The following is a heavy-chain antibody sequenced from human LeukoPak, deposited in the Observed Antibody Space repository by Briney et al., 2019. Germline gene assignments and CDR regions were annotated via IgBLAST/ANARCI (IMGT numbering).Heavy chain of an antibody. CDR3: ARAQGGKIQLWDCYFDY. Sequence: GGSLRLSCAASGFTVSDNYISWVRQAPGKGLEWVALIYSAGTTHADSVRGRFTISRDKSKNMLYLQMNSLRAEDTAVYFCARAQGGKIQLWDCYFDYWGQGTLVTVSS. V-gene: IGHV3-66*01. CDR1: GFTVSDNY. D-gene: IGHD5-18*01. CDR2: IYSAGTT. J-gene: IGHJ4*02.